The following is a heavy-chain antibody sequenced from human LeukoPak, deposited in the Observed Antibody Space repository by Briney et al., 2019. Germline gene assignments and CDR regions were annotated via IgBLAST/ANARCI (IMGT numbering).Heavy chain of an antibody. CDR3: AKEKYGSGSYYNRYFDY. J-gene: IGHJ4*02. V-gene: IGHV3-74*01. D-gene: IGHD3-10*01. Sequence: GGSLRLSCTASGFTFINYWIHWVRQPPGKGLVWVSRINNDGGGTIYADSVRGRFTISRGNSKNTLYLQMNSLRAEDTAVYYCAKEKYGSGSYYNRYFDYWGQGTLVTVSS. CDR2: INNDGGGT. CDR1: GFTFINYW.